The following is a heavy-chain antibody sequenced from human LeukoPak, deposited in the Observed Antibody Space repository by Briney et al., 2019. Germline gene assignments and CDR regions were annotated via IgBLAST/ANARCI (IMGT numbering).Heavy chain of an antibody. CDR2: IRYDGSNK. CDR3: AKDPRDIVVVPAARWFDP. J-gene: IGHJ5*02. Sequence: SLRLSCTASGFTFGDYAMSWFRQAPGKGLEWVAFIRYDGSNKYYADSVKGRFTISRDNSKNTLYLQMNSLRAEDTAVYYCAKDPRDIVVVPAARWFDPWGQGTLVTVSS. D-gene: IGHD2-2*01. V-gene: IGHV3-30*02. CDR1: GFTFGDYA.